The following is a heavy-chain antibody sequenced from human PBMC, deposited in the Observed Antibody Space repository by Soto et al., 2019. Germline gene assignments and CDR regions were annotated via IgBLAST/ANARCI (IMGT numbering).Heavy chain of an antibody. V-gene: IGHV3-48*02. CDR2: IGTSSTYI. D-gene: IGHD3-10*01. J-gene: IGHJ5*02. CDR1: GFTFSSSP. Sequence: EVQLVESGGGLVQPGGSLRLSCAASGFTFSSSPMNWLRQAPGKGLEWVSYIGTSSTYIHYADSVKGRFTISRDDAKNALDLQMDSLRDEDTAVYYCARDVWAYGAGSHYNNCFDPWGQGTLVSVSS. CDR3: ARDVWAYGAGSHYNNCFDP.